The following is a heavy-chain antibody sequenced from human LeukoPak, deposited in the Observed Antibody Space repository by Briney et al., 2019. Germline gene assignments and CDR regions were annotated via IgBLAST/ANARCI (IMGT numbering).Heavy chain of an antibody. J-gene: IGHJ4*02. V-gene: IGHV4-59*01. Sequence: SETLSLTCTVAYDSISSYYWSWIRQPPGKGLEWIGYIHNSGSTMYNPSLKSRLAMSLDTSKNQFSLNLNSVTAADTAVYYCARGIRGAADYWGQGTLVTVSS. D-gene: IGHD3-16*01. CDR3: ARGIRGAADY. CDR2: IHNSGST. CDR1: YDSISSYY.